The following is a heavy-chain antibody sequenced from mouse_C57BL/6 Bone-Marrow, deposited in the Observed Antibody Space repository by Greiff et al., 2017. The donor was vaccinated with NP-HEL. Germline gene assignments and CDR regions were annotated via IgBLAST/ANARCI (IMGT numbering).Heavy chain of an antibody. Sequence: VQLQQPGPVLVKPGASVKMSCKASGYTFTDYYMNWVKQSHGKSLEWIGVINPYNGGTSYNQKFKGKATLTVDKSSSTAYMELNSLTSEDSAVYYCARGGYYYGSSGYFDYRGQGTTLTVSS. V-gene: IGHV1-19*01. CDR1: GYTFTDYY. D-gene: IGHD1-1*01. J-gene: IGHJ2*01. CDR2: INPYNGGT. CDR3: ARGGYYYGSSGYFDY.